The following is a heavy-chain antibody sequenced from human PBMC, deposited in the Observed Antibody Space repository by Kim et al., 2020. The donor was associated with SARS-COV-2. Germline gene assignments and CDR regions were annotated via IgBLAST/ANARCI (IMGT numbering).Heavy chain of an antibody. Sequence: GGSLRLSCAASGFIFNNAWMNWVRQAPGKGLEWVGRIKSKANGGTTGYAAPVKGRFTISRDDSKNTLYLQMNSLKTEDTAVYYCTSDLGAYCGGDCYSRVWGQGTTVTVSS. D-gene: IGHD2-21*02. CDR1: GFIFNNAW. CDR3: TSDLGAYCGGDCYSRV. CDR2: IKSKANGGTT. V-gene: IGHV3-15*01. J-gene: IGHJ6*02.